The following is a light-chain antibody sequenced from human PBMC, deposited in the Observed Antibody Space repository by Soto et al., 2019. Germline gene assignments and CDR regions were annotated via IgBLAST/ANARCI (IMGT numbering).Light chain of an antibody. V-gene: IGKV4-1*01. Sequence: DIVMTQSPDSLAVSLGERATINCKSSQNILYRSNNNEKLAWYQQKPGQPPKLLIYWASTRESGVPDRFSGSGSGTDFTLTINGLQAEDVAVYYCQQYYSTPLTFGQGTRLEIK. J-gene: IGKJ5*01. CDR3: QQYYSTPLT. CDR2: WAS. CDR1: QNILYRSNNNEK.